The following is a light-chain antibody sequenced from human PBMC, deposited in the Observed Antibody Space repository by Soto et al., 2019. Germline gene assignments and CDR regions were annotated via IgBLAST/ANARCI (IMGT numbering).Light chain of an antibody. CDR1: QSVSSSY. Sequence: EIVLTQSPGTLSLSPGERATLSCRASQSVSSSYLAWYQQKPGHGPRLLIYGASSRATGIPDRFSCSGSGTDFTLTISRLEPEDFAVYYCQQYGRSITFGQGTRLEIK. CDR2: GAS. CDR3: QQYGRSIT. J-gene: IGKJ5*01. V-gene: IGKV3-20*01.